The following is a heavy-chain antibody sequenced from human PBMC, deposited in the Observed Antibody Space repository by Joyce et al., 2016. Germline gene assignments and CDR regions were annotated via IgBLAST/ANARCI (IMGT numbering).Heavy chain of an antibody. CDR3: TRLASSGFDR. CDR1: GYTFTSNW. Sequence: EVQLVQSGAQVKKPGDSLKIACQGSGYTFTSNWIAWVRQTLGKGLECMRIIFPADADTTYSPSFQGQVTISADKATNTAYRQWGSLKASDTAIYYCTRLASSGFDRWGQGTLLTVSS. CDR2: IFPADADT. D-gene: IGHD6-6*01. V-gene: IGHV5-51*01. J-gene: IGHJ5*02.